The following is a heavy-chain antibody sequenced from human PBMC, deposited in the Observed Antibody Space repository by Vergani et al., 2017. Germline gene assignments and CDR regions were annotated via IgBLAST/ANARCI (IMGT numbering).Heavy chain of an antibody. Sequence: QVQPVQSGAEVKKPGSSIKVSCKASGGTFGTYGITWVRQAPGQGLEWIGRIIPMFGTTNYAQKFQGRVTIIADKSTSTSYMELSSLKSEDTAKYYCGRDSYGSGYYYGMDVWAQGTTVTVSS. V-gene: IGHV1-69*13. D-gene: IGHD3-10*01. CDR2: IIPMFGTT. CDR1: GGTFGTYG. J-gene: IGHJ6*02. CDR3: GRDSYGSGYYYGMDV.